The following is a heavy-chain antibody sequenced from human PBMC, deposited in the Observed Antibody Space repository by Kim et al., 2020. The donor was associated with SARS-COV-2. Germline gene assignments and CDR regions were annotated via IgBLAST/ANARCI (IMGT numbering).Heavy chain of an antibody. Sequence: GGSLRLSCAASGFTFSSYAMHWVRQAPGKGLEWVAVISYDGSNKYYADSVKGRFTISRDNSKNTLYLQMNSLRAEDTAVYYCARRFQVRFLDAFDIWGQGTMVTVSS. CDR2: ISYDGSNK. J-gene: IGHJ3*02. CDR3: ARRFQVRFLDAFDI. CDR1: GFTFSSYA. D-gene: IGHD3-3*01. V-gene: IGHV3-30-3*01.